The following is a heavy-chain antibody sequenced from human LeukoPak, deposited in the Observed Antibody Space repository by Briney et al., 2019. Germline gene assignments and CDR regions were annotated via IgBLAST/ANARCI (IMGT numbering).Heavy chain of an antibody. CDR3: ARARAYGYYYYYYMDV. J-gene: IGHJ6*03. Sequence: SETLSLTCTVSGGSISSYYWSWIRQPAGKGLEWIGRIYTSGSTNYNPSLKSRVTISVDTSKNQFSLKLSSVTAADTAVYYCARARAYGYYYYYYMDVWGKGTTVTVSS. CDR2: IYTSGST. D-gene: IGHD2-8*01. CDR1: GGSISSYY. V-gene: IGHV4-4*07.